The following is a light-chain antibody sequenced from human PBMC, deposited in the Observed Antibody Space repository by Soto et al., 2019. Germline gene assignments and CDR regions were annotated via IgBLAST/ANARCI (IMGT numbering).Light chain of an antibody. CDR2: RAS. CDR3: QQYDRASWT. CDR1: QSISSW. J-gene: IGKJ1*01. Sequence: DIQMTQSPSTLSASVGDRVIITSRASQSISSWLAWYQQKPGKAPDLLIYRASTLKTGIQSRFSGSGSGTEFTLTVSSLQPDDFATYYCQQYDRASWTFRPGTKVEIK. V-gene: IGKV1-5*03.